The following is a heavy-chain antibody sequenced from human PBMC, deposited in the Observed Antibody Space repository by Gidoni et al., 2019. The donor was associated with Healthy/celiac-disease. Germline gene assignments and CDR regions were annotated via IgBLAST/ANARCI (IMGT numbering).Heavy chain of an antibody. CDR3: ARVGSSWYYYGMDV. D-gene: IGHD6-13*01. CDR2: ISSSSSYI. Sequence: VQLVESGGGLVKPGGYSRLPCAAPGVTFSSSSMNWVRQAPGKGLEGVSSISSSSSYIYYADSVKGRFTISRDNAKNSLYLQMHSLRAEDTAVYYCARVGSSWYYYGMDVWGQGTTVTVSS. J-gene: IGHJ6*02. CDR1: GVTFSSSS. V-gene: IGHV3-21*01.